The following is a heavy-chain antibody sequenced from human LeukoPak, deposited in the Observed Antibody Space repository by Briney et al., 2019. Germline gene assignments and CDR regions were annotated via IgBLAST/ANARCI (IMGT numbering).Heavy chain of an antibody. Sequence: ASVKVSCEASGYTFTNYYMHWVRQAPGQGLEWMGIINPSGGSTSYAQKFQGRVTMTRDTSTSTVYMELSSLRSEDTAVYYCAREARSGNDYWGQGTLVTVSS. CDR2: INPSGGST. J-gene: IGHJ4*02. D-gene: IGHD1-1*01. V-gene: IGHV1-46*01. CDR1: GYTFTNYY. CDR3: AREARSGNDY.